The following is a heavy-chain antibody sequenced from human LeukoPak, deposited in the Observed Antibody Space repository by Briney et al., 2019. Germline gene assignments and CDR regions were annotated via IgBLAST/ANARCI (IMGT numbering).Heavy chain of an antibody. D-gene: IGHD7-27*01. CDR3: AKEGRWGFDI. V-gene: IGHV3-30*02. CDR1: GFTFSRSG. CDR2: IGYDGSNK. Sequence: PGGSLRLSCAASGFTFSRSGMHWVCQAPGKGLEWVTFIGYDGSNKYYADSVKGRFTISRDNSKNTLYLQMNSLRAEDTAVYYCAKEGRWGFDIWGQGTMVTVSS. J-gene: IGHJ3*02.